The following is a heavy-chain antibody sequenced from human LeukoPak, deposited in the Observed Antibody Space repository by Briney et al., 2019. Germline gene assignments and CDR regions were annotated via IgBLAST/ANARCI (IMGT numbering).Heavy chain of an antibody. D-gene: IGHD3-22*01. CDR2: INHSGST. CDR3: ARGGGYYYDSSGLDY. V-gene: IGHV4-34*01. Sequence: SETLSLTCAVYGGSFSGYYWSWIRQPPGKGLEWIGEINHSGSTNYNPSLKSRVTISVDTSKNQFSLKLSSVTAADTAVYYCARGGGYYYDSSGLDYWGQGTLVTVSS. CDR1: GGSFSGYY. J-gene: IGHJ4*02.